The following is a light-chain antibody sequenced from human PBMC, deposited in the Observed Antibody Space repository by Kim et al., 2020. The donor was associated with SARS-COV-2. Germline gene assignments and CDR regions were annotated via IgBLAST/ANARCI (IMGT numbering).Light chain of an antibody. CDR2: GNN. CDR1: SPNIGSNT. J-gene: IGLJ3*02. CDR3: ASWDDSLNGWV. Sequence: GQGVTISCSGSSPNIGSNTVNWYQQLPGTAPKLLMYGNNQRPSGVPDRFSGSKSGTSASLAISGLQSEDEADYYCASWDDSLNGWVFGGGTKLTVL. V-gene: IGLV1-44*01.